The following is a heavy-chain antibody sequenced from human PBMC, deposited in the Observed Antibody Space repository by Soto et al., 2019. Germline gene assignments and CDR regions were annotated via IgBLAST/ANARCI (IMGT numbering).Heavy chain of an antibody. J-gene: IGHJ4*02. CDR3: ARGVLRFRDWTPNDF. V-gene: IGHV1-69*13. CDR2: IIPIFGAP. CDR1: GGTFSNYA. Sequence: SVKVSCKASGGTFSNYAINWVRQAPGQGLEWIGGIIPIFGAPNYAPKFQGRVTIAADESTNTAYMDLSSLRSEDTAVYYCARGVLRFRDWTPNDFWGQGTLVTVPQ. D-gene: IGHD3-3*01.